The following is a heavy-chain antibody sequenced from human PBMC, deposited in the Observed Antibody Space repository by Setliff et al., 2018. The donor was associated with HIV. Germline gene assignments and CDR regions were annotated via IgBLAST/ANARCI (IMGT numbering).Heavy chain of an antibody. J-gene: IGHJ6*03. CDR1: GESFSGYY. Sequence: KTSETLSLTCAVYGESFSGYYWTWIRQSPGKGLEWIGEINHSGSTNYNPPLKSRVTISVDTSKNQFSLKLHSMTAADTAVYFCARGRAYSSGWGLLRNHYMDVWGKGTTVTVSS. V-gene: IGHV4-34*01. CDR3: ARGRAYSSGWGLLRNHYMDV. D-gene: IGHD6-19*01. CDR2: INHSGST.